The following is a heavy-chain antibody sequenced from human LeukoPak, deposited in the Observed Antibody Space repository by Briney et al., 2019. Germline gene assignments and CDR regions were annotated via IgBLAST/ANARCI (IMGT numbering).Heavy chain of an antibody. CDR1: GDITHY. D-gene: IGHD1-26*01. J-gene: IGHJ4*02. CDR2: IYFSGSA. Sequence: SETLSLTCIVSGDITHYWGWIRRPPGKGLECIGSIYFSGSAYYNPALWSRVTISLDTSKKQLSLKLNSVTAADTAIYYCARHNGGGVGSYVAPGPPDYFDYWGQGTLVTVSS. CDR3: ARHNGGGVGSYVAPGPPDYFDY. V-gene: IGHV4-39*01.